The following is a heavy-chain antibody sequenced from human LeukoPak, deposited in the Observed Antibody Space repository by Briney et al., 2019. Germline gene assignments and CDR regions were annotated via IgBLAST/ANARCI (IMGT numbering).Heavy chain of an antibody. CDR3: ARILRDI. Sequence: SETLSLTCTVSGYSISSGYYWGWIRQPPGKGLEWIGSIYHSGSTYYNPSLKSRVTISVDTSKNQFSLKLSSVTAADTAVYYCARILRDIWGQGTLVTVSS. V-gene: IGHV4-38-2*02. J-gene: IGHJ4*02. CDR2: IYHSGST. D-gene: IGHD2-15*01. CDR1: GYSISSGYY.